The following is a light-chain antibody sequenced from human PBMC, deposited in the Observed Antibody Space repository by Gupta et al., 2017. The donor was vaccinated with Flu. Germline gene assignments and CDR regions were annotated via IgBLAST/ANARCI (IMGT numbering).Light chain of an antibody. CDR3: QLYGSSSYT. Sequence: EIVLTQSPGTLSLSPGERATLSCRASQSVSSSYLAWYQRKPGQAPRLLIFGASRRATGIPDRFSGSESGTDFTLTISRLEPEDSAVFYCQLYGSSSYTFGQGTKLEIK. J-gene: IGKJ2*01. CDR1: QSVSSSY. V-gene: IGKV3-20*01. CDR2: GAS.